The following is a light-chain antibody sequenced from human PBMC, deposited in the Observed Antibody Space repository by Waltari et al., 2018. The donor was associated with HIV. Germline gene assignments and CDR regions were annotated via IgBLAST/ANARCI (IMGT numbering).Light chain of an antibody. Sequence: QSALTQPTSASGSPGQSVTLSCTRTSSDVGGFDYVSWYKQHPAKAPKLLIYAVNRRPSGVPDRFSGSKSGNPASLTVSGLQTEDEADYYCSSYADTNNVLFGGGTKLTVL. CDR3: SSYADTNNVL. J-gene: IGLJ3*02. CDR2: AVN. V-gene: IGLV2-8*01. CDR1: SSDVGGFDY.